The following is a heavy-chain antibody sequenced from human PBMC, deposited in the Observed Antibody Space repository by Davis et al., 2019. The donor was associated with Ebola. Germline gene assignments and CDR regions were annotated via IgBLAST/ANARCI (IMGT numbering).Heavy chain of an antibody. V-gene: IGHV3-9*01. J-gene: IGHJ4*02. CDR2: ISWNSCNI. CDR1: GSTFDDYA. CDR3: AKDIVPEYSSSSVGFKY. Sequence: PGGSLRLSCAASGSTFDDYAMHRVRQAPGQGLEWVSGISWNSCNIGYADSVKGRFTISRDNAKTSLYLQMNSLRTDDTALYYCAKDIVPEYSSSSVGFKYWGQGALVTVSS. D-gene: IGHD6-6*01.